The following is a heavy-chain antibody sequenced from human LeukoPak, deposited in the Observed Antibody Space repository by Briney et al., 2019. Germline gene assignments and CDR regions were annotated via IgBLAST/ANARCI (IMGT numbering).Heavy chain of an antibody. CDR3: ARDWRNKYSNSWSRGEWYFDL. CDR1: GFSFSSYA. J-gene: IGHJ2*01. Sequence: GGSLRLSCVASGFSFSSYAMHWVRQAPGKGLEWVAVISYDGSNKYYADSVKGRFTISRDNSKNTLYLQMNSLRAEDTAVYYCARDWRNKYSNSWSRGEWYFDLWGRGTLVTVSS. CDR2: ISYDGSNK. D-gene: IGHD6-13*01. V-gene: IGHV3-30*04.